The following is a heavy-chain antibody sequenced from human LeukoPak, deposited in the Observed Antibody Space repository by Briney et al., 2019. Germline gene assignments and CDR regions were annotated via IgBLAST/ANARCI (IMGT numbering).Heavy chain of an antibody. J-gene: IGHJ4*02. CDR2: IYTDGSTT. CDR1: GFTFSSYW. CDR3: AKGWPGCDDGTCYSHYFDY. Sequence: PGGSLRLSCAASGFTFSSYWMHWVRQAPGKGLVWVSRIYTDGSTTNYADSVKGRFTISRDNAKNTLYLRMDTLRTEDTAVYYCAKGWPGCDDGTCYSHYFDYWGQGALVTVSP. D-gene: IGHD2-15*01. V-gene: IGHV3-74*01.